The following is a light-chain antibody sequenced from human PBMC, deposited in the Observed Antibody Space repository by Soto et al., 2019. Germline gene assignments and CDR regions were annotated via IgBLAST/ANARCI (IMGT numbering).Light chain of an antibody. J-gene: IGLJ2*01. Sequence: QSVLTQPASVSGSPGQSITISCTGTDSDIGAYIFVSWYQQSPDTAPRLIISDVTNRPSGVSNRFSGSKSGNTATLTISGLQTEDEADYYCSSYTRSGIVLFGGGTKLTVL. V-gene: IGLV2-14*03. CDR2: DVT. CDR1: DSDIGAYIF. CDR3: SSYTRSGIVL.